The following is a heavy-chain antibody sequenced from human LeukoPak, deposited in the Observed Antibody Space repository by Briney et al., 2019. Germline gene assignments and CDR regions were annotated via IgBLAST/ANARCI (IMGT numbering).Heavy chain of an antibody. J-gene: IGHJ4*02. CDR2: ISTYNDNK. CDR1: GCPFTSYG. V-gene: IGHV1-18*04. D-gene: IGHD3-16*02. Sequence: SGKVSFKASGCPFTSYGISWGGRAPGQGLGGMGWISTYNDNKNYAQKLQGRVTMTTDTSTSTAYMELRSLRSDDTAVCYCARDRSSYFDYWGQGTLVTVSS. CDR3: ARDRSSYFDY.